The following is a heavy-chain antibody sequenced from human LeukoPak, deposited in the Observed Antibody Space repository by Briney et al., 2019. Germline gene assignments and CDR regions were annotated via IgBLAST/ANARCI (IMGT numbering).Heavy chain of an antibody. CDR2: ISGSGGST. CDR1: GFTFSSYA. Sequence: GGSLRLSCAASGFTFSSYAMSWVRQAPGKGLEWVSAISGSGGSTYYADSVKGRFTVSRDISKNTLYLQMNSLRVEDTAVYYCAGLRSSGWYDYWGQGTLVTVSS. CDR3: AGLRSSGWYDY. V-gene: IGHV3-23*01. J-gene: IGHJ4*02. D-gene: IGHD6-19*01.